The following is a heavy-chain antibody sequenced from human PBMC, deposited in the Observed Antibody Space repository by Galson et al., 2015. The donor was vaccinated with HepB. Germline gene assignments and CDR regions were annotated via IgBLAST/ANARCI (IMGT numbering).Heavy chain of an antibody. D-gene: IGHD4-23*01. CDR2: IYHSGST. CDR3: ARGGGTVVTPGWYYFDY. Sequence: LSLTCAVSGGSISSGGYSWSWIRQPPGKGLEWIGYIYHSGSTYYNPSLKSRVTISVDRSKNQFSLKLSSVTAADTAVYYCARGGGTVVTPGWYYFDYWGQGTLVTVSS. CDR1: GGSISSGGYS. J-gene: IGHJ4*02. V-gene: IGHV4-30-2*01.